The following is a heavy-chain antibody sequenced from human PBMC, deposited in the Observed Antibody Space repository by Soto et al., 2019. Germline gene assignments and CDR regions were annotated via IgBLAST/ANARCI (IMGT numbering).Heavy chain of an antibody. Sequence: SETLSLTCTVSGGSISSYYWSWIRQPPGKGLEWIGYIYYSESANYNPSLKSRVTISVDTSKNQFSLKLSSVTAADTAVYYCAGCIAAAGPATIDYWGQGTLVTVSS. V-gene: IGHV4-59*08. CDR3: AGCIAAAGPATIDY. CDR1: GGSISSYY. CDR2: IYYSESA. J-gene: IGHJ4*02. D-gene: IGHD6-13*01.